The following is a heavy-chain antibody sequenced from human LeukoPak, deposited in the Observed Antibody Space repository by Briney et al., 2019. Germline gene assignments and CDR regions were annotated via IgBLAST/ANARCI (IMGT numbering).Heavy chain of an antibody. Sequence: SETLSLTCSVSGASVTNFYWTWIRQPAGKGLEYIGRIYASGSIDYNPSLKSRVTLSVDSSNNQFSLNLTSVTAADTALYYCARSARFNYFYMDVWGHGDSGTVSS. V-gene: IGHV4-4*07. CDR3: ARSARFNYFYMDV. J-gene: IGHJ6*03. CDR1: GASVTNFY. D-gene: IGHD2-15*01. CDR2: IYASGSI.